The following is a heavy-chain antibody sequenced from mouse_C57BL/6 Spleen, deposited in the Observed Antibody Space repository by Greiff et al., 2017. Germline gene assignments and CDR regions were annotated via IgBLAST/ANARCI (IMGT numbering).Heavy chain of an antibody. Sequence: QVQLQQPGAELVKPGASVKMSCKASGYTFTSYWITWVKQRPGQGLEWIGDIYPGSGSTNYNEKFKSKATLTVDTSSSTAYMQLSSLTSEDSAVYYCARCIAYYSNPLDYWGQGTTLTVSS. CDR1: GYTFTSYW. D-gene: IGHD2-5*01. CDR3: ARCIAYYSNPLDY. CDR2: IYPGSGST. J-gene: IGHJ2*01. V-gene: IGHV1-55*01.